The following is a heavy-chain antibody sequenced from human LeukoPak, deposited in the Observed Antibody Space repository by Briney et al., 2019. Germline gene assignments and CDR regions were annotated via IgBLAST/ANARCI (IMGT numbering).Heavy chain of an antibody. CDR2: ISSSSSYI. CDR1: GFTFSSYS. D-gene: IGHD6-13*01. J-gene: IGHJ4*02. CDR3: ARDCRYSSSWYEPEFFDY. Sequence: PGGSLRLSCAASGFTFSSYSMNWVRQAPGKGLEWVSSISSSSSYIYYADSVKSRFTISRDNAKNSLYLQMNSLRAEDTAVYYCARDCRYSSSWYEPEFFDYWGQGTLVTVSS. V-gene: IGHV3-21*01.